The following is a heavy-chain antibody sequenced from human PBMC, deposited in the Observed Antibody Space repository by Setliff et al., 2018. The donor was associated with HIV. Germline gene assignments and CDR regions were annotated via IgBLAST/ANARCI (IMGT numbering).Heavy chain of an antibody. Sequence: PSETLSLTCTVSYGSISGHYWTWIRQPPGKGLEWIGYIHHSGGTQYNPSLMSRLTMSVDSSKNQFSLSLSSVTAADTAVYYCARLPDINSLPFDYGARGTLVTVSS. D-gene: IGHD5-18*01. CDR1: YGSISGHY. J-gene: IGHJ4*02. CDR2: IHHSGGT. V-gene: IGHV4-59*11. CDR3: ARLPDINSLPFDY.